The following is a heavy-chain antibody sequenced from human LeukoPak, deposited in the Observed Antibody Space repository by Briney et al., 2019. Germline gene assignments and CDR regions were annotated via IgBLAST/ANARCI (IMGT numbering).Heavy chain of an antibody. J-gene: IGHJ4*02. CDR3: ARFTRYSYGYGSDY. Sequence: GGSLRLSCAASGFTFSSYAMSWVRQAPGKGLEWVSAISGSGGSTYYADSVKGRFTISRDNSKNTLYLQMNSLRAEDTAVYYCARFTRYSYGYGSDYWGQGTLVTVSS. D-gene: IGHD5-18*01. CDR1: GFTFSSYA. CDR2: ISGSGGST. V-gene: IGHV3-23*01.